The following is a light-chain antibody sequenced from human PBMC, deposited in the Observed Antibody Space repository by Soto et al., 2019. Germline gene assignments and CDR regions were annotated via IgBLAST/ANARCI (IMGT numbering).Light chain of an antibody. J-gene: IGLJ2*01. Sequence: SSELTQPPSVSVSPGQTASITCSGETLGDKYTCWYQQKPGQSPVLVIYQDINRPSGIPERFSGSNSGNTATLTISGTQTMDEADYYCQAWDSNTMVFGGGTKLT. CDR1: TLGDKY. CDR2: QDI. V-gene: IGLV3-1*01. CDR3: QAWDSNTMV.